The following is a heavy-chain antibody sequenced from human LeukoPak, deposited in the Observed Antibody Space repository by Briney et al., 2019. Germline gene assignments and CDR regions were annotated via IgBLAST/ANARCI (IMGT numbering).Heavy chain of an antibody. Sequence: GGSLRLSCAASGFTFSSYAMSWVRQAPGKGLEWVSAISGSGSSTYYADSVKGRFTISRDNSKNTLYLQMNSLRAEDTAVYYCARGGRYSYGPFDYWGQGTLVTVSS. CDR2: ISGSGSST. CDR3: ARGGRYSYGPFDY. CDR1: GFTFSSYA. D-gene: IGHD5-18*01. V-gene: IGHV3-23*01. J-gene: IGHJ4*02.